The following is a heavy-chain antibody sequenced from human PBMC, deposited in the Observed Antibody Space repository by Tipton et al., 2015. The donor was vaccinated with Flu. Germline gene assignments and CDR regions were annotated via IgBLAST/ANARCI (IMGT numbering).Heavy chain of an antibody. V-gene: IGHV4-4*07. CDR3: ARGLYGDYGRGAPSYYYARDV. D-gene: IGHD4-17*01. CDR2: IYTSGST. J-gene: IGHJ6*02. Sequence: TLSLTCTVSGVSIDSYYWSWIRQPAGKGLEWIGRIYTSGSTNYNPSLKSRVTMSVDTSKNQFSLKLSSVTAADTAVYYCARGLYGDYGRGAPSYYYARDVWGQGTTVPVSS. CDR1: GVSIDSYY.